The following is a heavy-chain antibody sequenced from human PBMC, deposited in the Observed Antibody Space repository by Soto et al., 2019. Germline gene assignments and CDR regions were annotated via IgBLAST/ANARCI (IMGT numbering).Heavy chain of an antibody. CDR1: GGTFSSYA. Sequence: SVKVSCKASGGTFSSYAISWVRQAPGQGLEWMGGIIPIFGTANYAQKFQGRVTITADKSTSTAYMELSSLRSEDTAVYYCARDKAVVAATGYYYFDYWGQGTLVTV. V-gene: IGHV1-69*06. J-gene: IGHJ4*02. CDR2: IIPIFGTA. CDR3: ARDKAVVAATGYYYFDY. D-gene: IGHD2-15*01.